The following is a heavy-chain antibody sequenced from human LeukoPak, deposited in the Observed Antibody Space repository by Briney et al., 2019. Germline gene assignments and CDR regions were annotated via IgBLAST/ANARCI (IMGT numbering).Heavy chain of an antibody. CDR2: INPNSGGT. D-gene: IGHD4/OR15-4a*01. Sequence: ASVKVSCKASGYTFTGHYMHWARQAPGQGLEWMGWINPNSGGTNYAQKFQGRVTMTRDTSISTTYMELTRLTSDDTAVYYCATERVPNIVYWGQGTLVTVSS. CDR3: ATERVPNIVY. CDR1: GYTFTGHY. J-gene: IGHJ4*02. V-gene: IGHV1-2*02.